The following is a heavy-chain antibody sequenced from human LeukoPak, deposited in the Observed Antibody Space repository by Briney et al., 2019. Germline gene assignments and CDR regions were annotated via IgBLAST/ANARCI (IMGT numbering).Heavy chain of an antibody. D-gene: IGHD3-22*01. CDR2: IFYTGNT. J-gene: IGHJ5*02. CDR3: ARGLVVGAGRLDP. V-gene: IGHV4-59*01. CDR1: GGSMTNYY. Sequence: SETLSLTCTVSGGSMTNYYWSWIRQTPGKGLEWIGYIFYTGNTNHSPSLKSRLTISVDTSKNQFSLNLSSVTTADTGVYFCARGLVVGAGRLDPWGQGTLAIVSS.